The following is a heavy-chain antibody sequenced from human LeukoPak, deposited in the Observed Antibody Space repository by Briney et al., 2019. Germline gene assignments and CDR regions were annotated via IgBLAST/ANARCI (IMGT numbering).Heavy chain of an antibody. CDR2: ISDSGGST. CDR3: AKDIAAAALDY. D-gene: IGHD6-13*01. CDR1: GFTFSSYA. V-gene: IGHV3-23*01. Sequence: GGSLRLSRAASGFTFSSYAMSWVRQAPGKGLEWVSAISDSGGSTYYADSVKGRFTISRDNSKNTLYLQMHSLRAEDTAQYYCAKDIAAAALDYWGQGTLVTVSS. J-gene: IGHJ4*02.